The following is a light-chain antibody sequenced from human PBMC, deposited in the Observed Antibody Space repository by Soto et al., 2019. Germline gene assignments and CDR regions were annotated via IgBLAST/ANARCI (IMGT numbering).Light chain of an antibody. J-gene: IGLJ1*01. CDR1: SSDVGGYNY. CDR2: EVT. V-gene: IGLV2-14*01. CDR3: GSHTSSNTRV. Sequence: QSALTQPASVSGSPGQSITISCTGTSSDVGGYNYVSWHQQHPGKAPKLIIYEVTNRPSGISYRFSGSKSGNTASLTISGLQAEDEADYYCGSHTSSNTRVFGTGTKLTVL.